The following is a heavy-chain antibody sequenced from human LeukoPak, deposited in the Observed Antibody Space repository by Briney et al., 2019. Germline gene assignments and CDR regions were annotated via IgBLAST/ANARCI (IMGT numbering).Heavy chain of an antibody. Sequence: GGSLRLSCAASRFTFSNYAMSWVRQAPGKGLEWVSAITGNGDYTDYADSVKGRFTISRDNSKNTAYLQMNSLRSENTAVYYCAKRSGINYGYFDSWGQGTLVTVSS. V-gene: IGHV3-23*01. J-gene: IGHJ4*02. CDR2: ITGNGDYT. D-gene: IGHD1-26*01. CDR1: RFTFSNYA. CDR3: AKRSGINYGYFDS.